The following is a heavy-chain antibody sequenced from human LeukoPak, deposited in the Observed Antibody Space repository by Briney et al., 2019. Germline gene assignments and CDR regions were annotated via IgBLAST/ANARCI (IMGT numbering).Heavy chain of an antibody. J-gene: IGHJ2*01. D-gene: IGHD4-17*01. CDR3: ARDLRAGGTWSYGVYFDL. CDR2: IYSGGST. CDR1: GFTVSSNY. V-gene: IGHV3-53*01. Sequence: QYGGSLRLSCAASGFTVSSNYMSWVRQAPGKGLEWVSVIYSGGSTYYADSVKGRFTISRDNAKNSVYLLLNSLTPEDTAVYYCARDLRAGGTWSYGVYFDLWGRGTLVTVSS.